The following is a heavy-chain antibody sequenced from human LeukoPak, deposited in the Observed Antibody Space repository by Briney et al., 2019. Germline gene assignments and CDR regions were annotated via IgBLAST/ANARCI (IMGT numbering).Heavy chain of an antibody. CDR3: TTDLPSDILTGYSPFDY. CDR1: GFTFGDYA. J-gene: IGHJ4*02. CDR2: IRSKTDGGTT. Sequence: GGSLRLSCTASGFTFGDYAMSWVRQAPGKGLEWVGFIRSKTDGGTTDYAAPVKGRFTISRDDSKNTLYLQMNSLKTEDTAVYYCTTDLPSDILTGYSPFDYWGQGTLVTVSS. V-gene: IGHV3-49*04. D-gene: IGHD3-9*01.